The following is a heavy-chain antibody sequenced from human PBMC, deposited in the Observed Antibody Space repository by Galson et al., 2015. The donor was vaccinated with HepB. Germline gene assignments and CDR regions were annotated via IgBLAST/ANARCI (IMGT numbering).Heavy chain of an antibody. CDR3: ARLEDIIVIPNVGGPFDP. Sequence: LTCSVSGGSISSYYWSWIRQPPRKGLEWIGYIYSSGSTKYHPSLKSRVTISVDMSKSQFSLKLKSVTAADTAVYYCARLEDIIVIPNVGGPFDPWGQGTLVTVSS. J-gene: IGHJ5*02. V-gene: IGHV4-59*08. CDR2: IYSSGST. CDR1: GGSISSYY. D-gene: IGHD3-16*02.